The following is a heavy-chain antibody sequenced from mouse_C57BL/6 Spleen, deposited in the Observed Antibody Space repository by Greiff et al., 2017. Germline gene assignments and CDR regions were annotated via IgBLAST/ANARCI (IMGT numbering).Heavy chain of an antibody. CDR2: ISYSGST. CDR1: GYSITSGYD. J-gene: IGHJ3*01. D-gene: IGHD2-5*01. Sequence: DVKLQESGPGMVKPSQSLSLTCTVTGYSITSGYDWHWIRHFPGNKLEWMGYISYSGSTNYNPSLKSRISITHDTSKNHFFLKLNSVTTEDTATYYCAREGGLSNYGGFAYWGQGTLVTVSA. V-gene: IGHV3-1*01. CDR3: AREGGLSNYGGFAY.